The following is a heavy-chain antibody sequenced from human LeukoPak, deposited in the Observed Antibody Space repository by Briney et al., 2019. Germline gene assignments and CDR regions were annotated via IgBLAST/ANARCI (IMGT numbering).Heavy chain of an antibody. CDR1: GGSFSDYY. Sequence: PSETLSLTCAVYGGSFSDYYWSWIRQPPGKGLEWIGEINHSGNAKYNPSLKSRATISVDSSKSQFSLKLNSVTAADTAVYYCARQGGDRRVFDSWGQGTLLTVSS. V-gene: IGHV4-34*01. D-gene: IGHD3-16*01. CDR2: INHSGNA. J-gene: IGHJ4*02. CDR3: ARQGGDRRVFDS.